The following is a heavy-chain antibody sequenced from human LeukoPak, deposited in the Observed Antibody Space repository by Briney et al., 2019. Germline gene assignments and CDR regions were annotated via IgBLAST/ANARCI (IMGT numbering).Heavy chain of an antibody. CDR3: ATRRVWSGYYNTGPSRGWGYFDY. CDR1: GYTFTSYG. V-gene: IGHV1-69*05. D-gene: IGHD3-3*01. CDR2: IIPIFGTA. Sequence: SVKVSCKASGYTFTSYGISWVRQAPGQGLEWMGGIIPIFGTANYVQKFQGRVTITTDESTSTAYMELSSLRSEDTAVYYCATRRVWSGYYNTGPSRGWGYFDYWGQGTLVTVSS. J-gene: IGHJ4*02.